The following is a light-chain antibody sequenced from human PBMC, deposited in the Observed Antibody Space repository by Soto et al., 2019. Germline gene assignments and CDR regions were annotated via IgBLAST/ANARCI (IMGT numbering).Light chain of an antibody. CDR2: GAS. J-gene: IGKJ5*01. Sequence: VMTQSPATLSVSPGERATLSCRASQSDSTNLAWYQQKPGQAPRLLIYGASTRATGIPARFSGSGSGTEFTLTISSLQSEDFAVYYCQQFHNWPPITFGQGTRLEIK. CDR3: QQFHNWPPIT. CDR1: QSDSTN. V-gene: IGKV3-15*01.